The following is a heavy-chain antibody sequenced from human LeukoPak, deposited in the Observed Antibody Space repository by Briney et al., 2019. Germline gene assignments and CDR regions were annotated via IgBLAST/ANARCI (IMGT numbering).Heavy chain of an antibody. Sequence: GGSLRLSCAASGFTFSSYWMSWVRQAPGKGLEWVANIKQDGSEKYYVDSVKGRFTISRDNAKTSLYLQMNSLRAEDTAVYYCARGGVYCTNGVCYRRFDYWGQGTLVTVSS. J-gene: IGHJ4*02. CDR2: IKQDGSEK. CDR1: GFTFSSYW. V-gene: IGHV3-7*01. CDR3: ARGGVYCTNGVCYRRFDY. D-gene: IGHD2-8*01.